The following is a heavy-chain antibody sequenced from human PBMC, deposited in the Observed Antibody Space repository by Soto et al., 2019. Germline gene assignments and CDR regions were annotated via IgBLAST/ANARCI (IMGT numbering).Heavy chain of an antibody. CDR1: GFTFSSYS. CDR3: ASSAGATTGVDY. Sequence: EVQLVESGGGLVKPGGSLRLSCAASGFTFSSYSMNWVRQAPGKGPEWVSSISSSSSYIYYADSVKGRFTISRDNAKNSLYLQMNSLRAEDTAVYYCASSAGATTGVDYWGQGTLVTVSS. CDR2: ISSSSSYI. D-gene: IGHD1-26*01. V-gene: IGHV3-21*01. J-gene: IGHJ4*02.